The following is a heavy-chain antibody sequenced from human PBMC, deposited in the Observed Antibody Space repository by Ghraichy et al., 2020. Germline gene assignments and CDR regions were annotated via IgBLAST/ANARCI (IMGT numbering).Heavy chain of an antibody. J-gene: IGHJ6*02. V-gene: IGHV3-33*01. Sequence: GGSLRLSCAASGFTFSSYGMHWVRQAPGKGLEWVAVIWYDGSNKYYADSVKGRFTISRDNSKNTLYLQMNSLRAEDTAVYYCARGGMTTYYYYGMDVWGQGTTVTVSS. CDR3: ARGGMTTYYYYGMDV. D-gene: IGHD1-14*01. CDR2: IWYDGSNK. CDR1: GFTFSSYG.